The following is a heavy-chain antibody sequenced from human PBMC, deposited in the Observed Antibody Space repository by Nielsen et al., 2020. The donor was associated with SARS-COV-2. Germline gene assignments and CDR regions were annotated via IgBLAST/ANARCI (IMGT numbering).Heavy chain of an antibody. J-gene: IGHJ4*02. D-gene: IGHD1-26*01. CDR2: ISSSGSTI. CDR3: ARDDGSYYPVYYFDY. Sequence: GGSLRLSCAASGFTFSDYYMSWIRQAPGKGLEWVSYISSSGSTIYYADSVKGRFTISRDNAKNSLYLQMNSLRAEDTAVYYCARDDGSYYPVYYFDYWGQGTLVTVSS. V-gene: IGHV3-11*01. CDR1: GFTFSDYY.